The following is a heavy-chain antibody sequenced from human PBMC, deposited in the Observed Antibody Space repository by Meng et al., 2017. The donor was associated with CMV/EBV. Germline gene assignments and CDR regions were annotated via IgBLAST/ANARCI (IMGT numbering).Heavy chain of an antibody. J-gene: IGHJ6*02. V-gene: IGHV3-48*04. D-gene: IGHD3-3*01. CDR1: GFTFSSND. CDR3: AKDLGAVTIFGVVRPLGMDV. Sequence: GESLKISCAASGFTFSSNDMHWVRQTTGKGLEWVSYISSSSSTIYYADSVKGRFTISRDNAKNSLYLQMNSLRAEDTAVYYCAKDLGAVTIFGVVRPLGMDVWGQGTTVTVSS. CDR2: ISSSSSTI.